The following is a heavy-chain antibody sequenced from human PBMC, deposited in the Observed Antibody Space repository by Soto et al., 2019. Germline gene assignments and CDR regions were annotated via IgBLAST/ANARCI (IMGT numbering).Heavy chain of an antibody. Sequence: SETLSLTCAVYGGSFSGYYWSWIRQPPGKGLEWIGEINHSGSTNYNPSLKSRVTIPVDTSKNQFSLKLSSVTAADTAVYYCARGAEYYDFWSGSNWFDPWGQGTLVTVSS. CDR3: ARGAEYYDFWSGSNWFDP. D-gene: IGHD3-3*01. J-gene: IGHJ5*02. CDR1: GGSFSGYY. CDR2: INHSGST. V-gene: IGHV4-34*01.